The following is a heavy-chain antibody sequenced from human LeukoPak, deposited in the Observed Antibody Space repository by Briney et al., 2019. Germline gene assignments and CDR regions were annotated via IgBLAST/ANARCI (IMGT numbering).Heavy chain of an antibody. CDR1: GGSISPYF. D-gene: IGHD3-10*01. J-gene: IGHJ4*02. CDR2: ISYSGST. Sequence: SETLSLTCTVSGGSISPYFWSWIRQPPGKGLEWIGYISYSGSTNYNPSLKSRVTISVDTSKNQFSLKLSSVTAADTAVYYCARLQANYYYGSGSYLDYWGQGTLVTVSS. V-gene: IGHV4-59*08. CDR3: ARLQANYYYGSGSYLDY.